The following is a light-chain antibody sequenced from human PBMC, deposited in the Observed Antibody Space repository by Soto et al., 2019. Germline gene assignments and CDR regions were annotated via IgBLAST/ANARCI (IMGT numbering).Light chain of an antibody. CDR2: GNN. CDR3: QSYDSSLSGSV. CDR1: SSNIGAGYD. J-gene: IGLJ3*02. V-gene: IGLV1-40*01. Sequence: QSVLTQPPSVSGAPGQRVTISCTGSSSNIGAGYDVHWYQQLPGTAPKLLIYGNNNRPSGVPDRFSGSKSGTSASLAFTGLQAEDEADYYCQSYDSSLSGSVFGGGTKLTVL.